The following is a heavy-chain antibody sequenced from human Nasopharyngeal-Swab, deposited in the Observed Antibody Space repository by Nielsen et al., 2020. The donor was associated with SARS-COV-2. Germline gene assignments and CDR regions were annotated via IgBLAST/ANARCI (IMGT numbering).Heavy chain of an antibody. CDR3: ARGLYYDFWSGYPSPDAFDI. CDR2: INPNSGGT. J-gene: IGHJ3*02. D-gene: IGHD3-3*01. V-gene: IGHV1-2*06. Sequence: ASVKVSCKASGYTFTGYYMHWVRQAPGQGLEGMGRINPNSGGTNYAQKFQGRVTMTRDTSISTAYMELSRLRSDDTAVYYCARGLYYDFWSGYPSPDAFDIWGQGTMVTVSS. CDR1: GYTFTGYY.